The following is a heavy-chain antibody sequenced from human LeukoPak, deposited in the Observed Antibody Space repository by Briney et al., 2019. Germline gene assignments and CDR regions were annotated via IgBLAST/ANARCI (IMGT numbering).Heavy chain of an antibody. Sequence: SETLSLTCTVSGYSISSGYYWGWIRPPPGKGLEWIGSIYHSGSTYYNPSLKSRVTISVDTSKNQFSLKLASVTAADTAIYYCAKGAGGFSYYNWFDLWGQGTLVTVSS. CDR2: IYHSGST. D-gene: IGHD5-18*01. V-gene: IGHV4-38-2*02. CDR3: AKGAGGFSYYNWFDL. J-gene: IGHJ5*02. CDR1: GYSISSGYY.